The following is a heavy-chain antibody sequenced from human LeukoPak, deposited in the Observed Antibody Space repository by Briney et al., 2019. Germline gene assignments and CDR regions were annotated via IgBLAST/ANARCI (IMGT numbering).Heavy chain of an antibody. V-gene: IGHV1-2*06. D-gene: IGHD3-9*01. Sequence: GASVKVSCKASGYTFTSYGISWVRQAPGQGLEWMGRINPNSGGTNYAQKFQGRVTMTRDTSISTAYMELSRLRSDDTAVYYCARGGVRYFDWLLFWGQGTLVTVSS. J-gene: IGHJ4*02. CDR2: INPNSGGT. CDR3: ARGGVRYFDWLLF. CDR1: GYTFTSYG.